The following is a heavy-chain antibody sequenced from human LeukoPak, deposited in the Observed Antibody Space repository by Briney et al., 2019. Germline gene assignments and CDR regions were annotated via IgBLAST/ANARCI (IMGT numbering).Heavy chain of an antibody. CDR1: GFTVSTNY. D-gene: IGHD3-16*01. CDR3: ARDVIYASEIYSYGDC. V-gene: IGHV3-66*01. J-gene: IGHJ4*02. CDR2: IYRGGGT. Sequence: GGSLRLSCAASGFTVSTNYVSWVRQAPGKGLEWVSVIYRGGGTAYADSVKDRFTISRDNFKNMVYLHMNSLKAEDTAVYYCARDVIYASEIYSYGDCLGQGTLVTVSS.